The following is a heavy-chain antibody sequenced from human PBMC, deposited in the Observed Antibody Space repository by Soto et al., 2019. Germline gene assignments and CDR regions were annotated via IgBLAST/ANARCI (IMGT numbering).Heavy chain of an antibody. CDR2: IIPIFGTA. CDR1: GGTFSSYA. Sequence: SVKVSCKASGGTFSSYAISCVRQAPGQGLEWMGGIIPIFGTANYAQKFQGRVTITADESTSTAYMELSSLRSEDTAVYYCARDTALGCSSTSCYENYYYGMDVWGQGTTVTVSS. CDR3: ARDTALGCSSTSCYENYYYGMDV. J-gene: IGHJ6*02. D-gene: IGHD2-2*01. V-gene: IGHV1-69*13.